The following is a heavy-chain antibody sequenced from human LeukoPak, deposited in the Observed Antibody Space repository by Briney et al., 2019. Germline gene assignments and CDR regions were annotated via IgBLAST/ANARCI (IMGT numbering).Heavy chain of an antibody. CDR3: TDLGDYGVG. Sequence: GGSLRLSCKGSGFTFGDHAMSWFRQAPGKGLEWVGRIRSRTDGGTTEYAAPLKGRFIISRDDSKNTLYLQINSLKTEDTAVYYCTDLGDYGVGWGQGTLVTVSS. V-gene: IGHV3-15*01. CDR2: IRSRTDGGTT. J-gene: IGHJ4*02. CDR1: GFTFGDHA. D-gene: IGHD4-17*01.